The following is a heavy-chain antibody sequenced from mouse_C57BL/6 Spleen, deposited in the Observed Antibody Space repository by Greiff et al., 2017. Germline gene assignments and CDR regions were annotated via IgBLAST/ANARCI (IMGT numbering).Heavy chain of an antibody. CDR3: SRPLTYESNYEYFDV. J-gene: IGHJ1*03. D-gene: IGHD2-5*01. V-gene: IGHV1-9*01. Sequence: VKLMESGAELMKPGASVKLSCKATGYTFTGYWIEWVKQRPGHGLEWIGEILPGSGSTNYNEKFKGKATFTADTSSNTAYMQLSSLTTEDSAIYYCSRPLTYESNYEYFDVWGTGTTVTVSS. CDR1: GYTFTGYW. CDR2: ILPGSGST.